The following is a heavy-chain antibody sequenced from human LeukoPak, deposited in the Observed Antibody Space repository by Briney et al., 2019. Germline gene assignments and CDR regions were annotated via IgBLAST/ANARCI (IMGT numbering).Heavy chain of an antibody. CDR2: ISSSSSYI. D-gene: IGHD2-21*02. Sequence: GGSLRLSCAASGFTFSSYSMNWVRQAPGKGLEWVSSISSSSSYIYYADSVKGRFTISRDNAKNSLYLQMNSLRAEDTSVYYCASSWAYCGGDCHNEGGAFDIWGQGTMVTVSS. CDR3: ASSWAYCGGDCHNEGGAFDI. J-gene: IGHJ3*02. CDR1: GFTFSSYS. V-gene: IGHV3-21*01.